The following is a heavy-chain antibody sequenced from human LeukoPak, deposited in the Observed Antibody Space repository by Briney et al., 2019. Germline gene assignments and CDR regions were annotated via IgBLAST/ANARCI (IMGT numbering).Heavy chain of an antibody. D-gene: IGHD3-16*01. CDR2: VSDYNGKS. Sequence: ASVKVSCKGFGYSFRSFGISWVRQAPGQGLEWMGWVSDYNGKSEYAQKVQGRVTMTTDTSSSSAYMELRSLRSDDTAVYYCTRDLGDAPGSFFDYWGQGTPVTVSS. CDR1: GYSFRSFG. V-gene: IGHV1-18*01. CDR3: TRDLGDAPGSFFDY. J-gene: IGHJ4*02.